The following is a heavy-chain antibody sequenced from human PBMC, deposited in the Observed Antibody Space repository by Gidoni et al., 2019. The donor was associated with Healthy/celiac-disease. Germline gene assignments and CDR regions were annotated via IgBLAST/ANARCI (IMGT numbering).Heavy chain of an antibody. CDR2: IKPNSGGT. Sequence: QVQLVQSGAAVTKPGASVKVSCQASGYTFTGYYMHWVRQAPGQWLEWMGWIKPNSGGTNYAQKCQGRVTMTRDTSISTAYMELSRLRSDDTAVYYCARDSHNGRLPNDYWGQGTLVTVSS. CDR3: ARDSHNGRLPNDY. CDR1: GYTFTGYY. V-gene: IGHV1-2*02. J-gene: IGHJ4*02. D-gene: IGHD4-17*01.